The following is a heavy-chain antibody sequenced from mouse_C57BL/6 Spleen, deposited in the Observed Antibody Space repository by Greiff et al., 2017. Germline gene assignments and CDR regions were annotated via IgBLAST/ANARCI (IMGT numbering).Heavy chain of an antibody. V-gene: IGHV1-18*01. CDR2: INPNNGGT. Sequence: EVKLMESGPELVKPGASVKIPCKASGYTFTDYNMDWVKQSHGKSLEWIGDINPNNGGTIYNQKFKGKATLTVDKSSSTAYMELRSLTSEDTAVYYCARYSAGFDYWGQGTSVTVSS. CDR1: GYTFTDYN. J-gene: IGHJ4*01. CDR3: ARYSAGFDY. D-gene: IGHD3-2*02.